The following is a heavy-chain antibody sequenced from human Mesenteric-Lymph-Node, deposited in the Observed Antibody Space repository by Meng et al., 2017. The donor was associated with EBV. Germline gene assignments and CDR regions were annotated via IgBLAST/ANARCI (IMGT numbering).Heavy chain of an antibody. V-gene: IGHV4-30-4*01. CDR1: GDTISSGGYY. D-gene: IGHD3-22*01. Sequence: QVQLQESGPGLVKPSQTLSLTCAVSGDTISSGGYYWSWIRQPPGKGLEWIGYISYSGSTYYNPSLKSRVTISVDTSKNQFSLKLSSVTAADTAVYYCARTHFYDSSNYGFDYWGQGTLVTVSS. CDR3: ARTHFYDSSNYGFDY. J-gene: IGHJ4*02. CDR2: ISYSGST.